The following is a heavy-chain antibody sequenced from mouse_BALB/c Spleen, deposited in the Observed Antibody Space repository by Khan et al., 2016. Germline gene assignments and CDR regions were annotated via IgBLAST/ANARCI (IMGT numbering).Heavy chain of an antibody. CDR2: ILPGNGRI. CDR3: ASEVRRYNFDY. Sequence: QVPLKQSGAELMKPGASVKISCKATGFTFSNYWIEWVKQRPGHGLEWIGEILPGNGRIIYTEKFRGKATFTADTSSNIVHMQRSSLTSEDSAVYYCASEVRRYNFDYWGQGTTLTVSS. V-gene: IGHV1-9*01. D-gene: IGHD1-1*01. J-gene: IGHJ2*01. CDR1: GFTFSNYW.